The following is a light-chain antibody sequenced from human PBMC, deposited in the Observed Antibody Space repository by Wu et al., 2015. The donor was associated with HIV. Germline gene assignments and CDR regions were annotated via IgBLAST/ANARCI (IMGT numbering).Light chain of an antibody. CDR3: QQYNAWPPYT. V-gene: IGKV3-15*01. CDR1: QSISSH. J-gene: IGKJ2*01. CDR2: DAS. Sequence: EVVMTQSPATLSVSPGERATLFCRASQSISSHLAWYQHKPGQAPRLLIYDASTRASGVPARFSGSGSGTEFTLTISSLQSEDFAVYFCQQYNAWPPYTLGQGAQAGDQT.